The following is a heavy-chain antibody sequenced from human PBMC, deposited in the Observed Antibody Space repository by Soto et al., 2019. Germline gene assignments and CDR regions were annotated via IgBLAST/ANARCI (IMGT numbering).Heavy chain of an antibody. CDR3: ARGLAAAGTALFDY. V-gene: IGHV3-7*05. CDR2: IKHDGSEK. Sequence: GGSLRLSCAASGFTFSSYWMSWVRQAPGKGLEWVANIKHDGSEKYYVDSVEGRFTIARDNAKNSLYLQMNSLRAEDTAVYYCARGLAAAGTALFDYWGQGTLVTVSS. D-gene: IGHD6-13*01. CDR1: GFTFSSYW. J-gene: IGHJ4*02.